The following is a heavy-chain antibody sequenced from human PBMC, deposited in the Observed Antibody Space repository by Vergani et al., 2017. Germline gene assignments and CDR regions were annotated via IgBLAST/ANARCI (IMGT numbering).Heavy chain of an antibody. CDR2: ISPGASTV. Sequence: LEESGGGSVKPGGSLRLSCAASGFKFSDHYMSWIRQAPGKGLEWVSHISPGASTVSYTDSVTGRFTVSRDNDNNSLTLDMTTLRVEDTAVYYCARLSTYDFWSGYYTTGWYFDLWGRGTLVTDSS. D-gene: IGHD3-3*01. J-gene: IGHJ2*01. V-gene: IGHV3-11*04. CDR1: GFKFSDHY. CDR3: ARLSTYDFWSGYYTTGWYFDL.